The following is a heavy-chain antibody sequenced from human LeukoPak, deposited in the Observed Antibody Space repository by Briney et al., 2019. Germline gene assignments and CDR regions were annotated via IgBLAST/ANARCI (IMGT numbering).Heavy chain of an antibody. V-gene: IGHV4-39*01. J-gene: IGHJ4*02. CDR1: AGCISSSSYY. Sequence: SENLSLTCTVSAGCISSSSYYWRWIRQPPGKGLEWIGSIYYSGSTYYNPSLKSRVTISVYTCKNQFSLKLSSVAAGDMAVYYYASHVMMGGSDEIDYWGEGTLVTVSS. CDR2: IYYSGST. D-gene: IGHD3-16*01. CDR3: ASHVMMGGSDEIDY.